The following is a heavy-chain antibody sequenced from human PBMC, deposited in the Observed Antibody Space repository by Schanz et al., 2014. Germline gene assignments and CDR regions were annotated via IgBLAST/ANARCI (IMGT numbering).Heavy chain of an antibody. Sequence: QVQLQESGPGLVKPSETLSLTCTVSGGSISSGESYWGWIRQSPEEGLQYIGSVYFSGTTAYSPSLKGRVTISVDPSKTQFPLMLTSVTAADTAVYFCARHGGYYDVLNSFDIWGQGTLVTVSS. CDR1: GGSISSGESY. CDR2: VYFSGTT. CDR3: ARHGGYYDVLNSFDI. J-gene: IGHJ5*02. D-gene: IGHD3-16*01. V-gene: IGHV4-39*01.